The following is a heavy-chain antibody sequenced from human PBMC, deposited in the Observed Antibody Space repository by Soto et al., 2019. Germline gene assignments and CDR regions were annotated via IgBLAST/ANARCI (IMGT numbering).Heavy chain of an antibody. Sequence: QVQLVESGGGVVQPGRSLRLSCAASGFTFSSYGMHWVRQAPGKGLEWVAVISYDGSNKYYADSVKGRFTISRDNFKNTLYLQMNSLRAEDTAVYYCAKPLNTYYDFWSALYVGFDYWGQGTLVTVSS. D-gene: IGHD3-3*01. J-gene: IGHJ4*02. CDR1: GFTFSSYG. CDR3: AKPLNTYYDFWSALYVGFDY. CDR2: ISYDGSNK. V-gene: IGHV3-30*18.